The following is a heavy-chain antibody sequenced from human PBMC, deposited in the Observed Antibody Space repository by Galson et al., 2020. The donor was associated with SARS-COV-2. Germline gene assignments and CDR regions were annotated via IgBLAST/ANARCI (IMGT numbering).Heavy chain of an antibody. V-gene: IGHV4-61*02. CDR2: IYTSGST. Sequence: SETLSLTCTVSGGSISSGSYYWPWIRQPAGQGLEWLGRIYTSGSTNYHPSLQSRVTIAVDTSKTQFSLKLSSVTAADTAVYYCARGLGGYFDYWGQGTLVTVSS. J-gene: IGHJ4*02. D-gene: IGHD2-15*01. CDR1: GGSISSGSYY. CDR3: ARGLGGYFDY.